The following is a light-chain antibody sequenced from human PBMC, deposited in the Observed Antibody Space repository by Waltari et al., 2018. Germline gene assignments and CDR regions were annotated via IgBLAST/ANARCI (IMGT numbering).Light chain of an antibody. CDR1: SSDVGGYNY. CDR3: CSYAGSYTLV. CDR2: DVS. J-gene: IGLJ2*01. V-gene: IGLV2-11*01. Sequence: QSALTQPRSVSGSPGQSVTISCTGTSSDVGGYNYFSWYQPHPGKAPKLMIYDVSKRPSGVPDRFSGSKSGNTASLTISGLQAEDEADYYCCSYAGSYTLVFGGGTKLTVL.